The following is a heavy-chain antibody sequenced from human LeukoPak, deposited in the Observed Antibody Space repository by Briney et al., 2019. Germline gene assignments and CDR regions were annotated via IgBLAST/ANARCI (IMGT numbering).Heavy chain of an antibody. V-gene: IGHV1-2*02. J-gene: IGHJ5*02. CDR2: INPNGGGT. CDR1: GYTFTGYY. D-gene: IGHD3-10*01. CDR3: ARDRVAKANWFDP. Sequence: ASVKVSCKASGYTFTGYYMHWVRQAPGQGLEWMGWINPNGGGTNYAQKFQGRVTMTRDTSISTAYMELSRLRSDDTAVYYCARDRVAKANWFDPCGQGTLVTVSS.